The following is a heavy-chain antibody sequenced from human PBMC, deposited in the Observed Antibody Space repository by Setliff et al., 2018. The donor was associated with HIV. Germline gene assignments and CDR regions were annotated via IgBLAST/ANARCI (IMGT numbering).Heavy chain of an antibody. CDR1: GGSISSSSHY. J-gene: IGHJ5*02. D-gene: IGHD6-6*01. V-gene: IGHV4-39*07. CDR3: ARVSRGGSSPGWFDP. Sequence: SETLSLTCTVSGGSISSSSHYWGWIRQPPGKGLEWIGSIYYSGGTYYNPSLRSRVTISVDTSKNQFSLKLSSVTAADTAVYYCARVSRGGSSPGWFDPWGQGTLVTVSS. CDR2: IYYSGGT.